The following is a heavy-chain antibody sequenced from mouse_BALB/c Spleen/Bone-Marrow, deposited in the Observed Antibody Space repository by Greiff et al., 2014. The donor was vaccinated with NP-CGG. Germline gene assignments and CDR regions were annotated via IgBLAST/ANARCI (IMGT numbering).Heavy chain of an antibody. CDR2: IYPGDGDT. V-gene: IGHV1-87*01. J-gene: IGHJ2*01. CDR3: ARGDPFDY. CDR1: GYTFTSSW. Sequence: QVQLKESGAELARPGASVKLSCKASGYTFTSSWMQWVKQRPGQGLEWIGAIYPGDGDTRYTQKFKGKATLTADKSSSTAYMQLSSLASEDSAVYYCARGDPFDYWGQGTTLTVSS.